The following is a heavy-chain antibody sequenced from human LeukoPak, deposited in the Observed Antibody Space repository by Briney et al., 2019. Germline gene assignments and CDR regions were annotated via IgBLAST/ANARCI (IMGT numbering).Heavy chain of an antibody. CDR1: GFTFSGFA. V-gene: IGHV3-30*04. J-gene: IGHJ5*02. CDR3: TKERGGGGRRINLMVGGYGP. Sequence: PGTSLRLSCAGSGFTFSGFAMHWVRQAPGKGLEWVAAISYHGRDKYYADAVSGRFTISRDNSKNTLHLEMNSLRTDDTAVHYCTKERGGGGRRINLMVGGYGPWGQGTQVTVSS. CDR2: ISYHGRDK. D-gene: IGHD3-22*01.